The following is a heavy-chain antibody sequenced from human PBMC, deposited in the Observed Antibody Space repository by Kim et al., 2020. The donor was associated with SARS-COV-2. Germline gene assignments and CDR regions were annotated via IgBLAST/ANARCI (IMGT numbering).Heavy chain of an antibody. CDR1: GGSINSSSYY. V-gene: IGHV4-39*01. CDR3: ARQRYSDGMDV. Sequence: SETLSLTCTVSGGSINSSSYYWGWIRQPPGKGLEWIGSIYYSGSTYYNPSLKSRVTISVDTSKNQYSLKLSSVTAADTAEYYCARQRYSDGMDVWGQGTT. CDR2: IYYSGST. J-gene: IGHJ6*02.